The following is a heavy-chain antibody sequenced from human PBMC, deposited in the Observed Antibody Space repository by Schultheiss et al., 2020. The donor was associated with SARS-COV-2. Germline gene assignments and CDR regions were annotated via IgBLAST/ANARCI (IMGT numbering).Heavy chain of an antibody. V-gene: IGHV3-7*01. CDR2: IKHDGSEK. Sequence: GGSLRLSCAASGFTFSTYWMTWVRQAPGKGLEWVANIKHDGSEKTYVNSVKGRFTISRDNAKNSLDMQMNSLRVEDTAVYYCARDGSGGWHFDLWGRGTLVTVSS. CDR3: ARDGSGGWHFDL. D-gene: IGHD6-25*01. CDR1: GFTFSTYW. J-gene: IGHJ2*01.